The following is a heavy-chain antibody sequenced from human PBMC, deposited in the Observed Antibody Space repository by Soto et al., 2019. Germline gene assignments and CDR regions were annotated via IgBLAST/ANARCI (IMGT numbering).Heavy chain of an antibody. D-gene: IGHD3-22*01. V-gene: IGHV3-21*01. Sequence: SGGSLRLSCAASGFTFSYYSMNWVRQAPGKGLEWVSSISSSSSCIYYADSVKGRFTISRDNAKNSLYLQMNSLRAEDTAVYYCARVYYYDSSGFLIWGQGTLVTVSS. CDR3: ARVYYYDSSGFLI. CDR2: ISSSSSCI. J-gene: IGHJ4*02. CDR1: GFTFSYYS.